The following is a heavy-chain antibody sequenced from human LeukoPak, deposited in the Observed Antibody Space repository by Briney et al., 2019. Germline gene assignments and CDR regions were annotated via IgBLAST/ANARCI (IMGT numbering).Heavy chain of an antibody. CDR3: ATRGAEEQWLNWFDP. CDR1: SFTFSGYY. CDR2: INHSVST. Sequence: SETVSLNGAVYSFTFSGYYWMWLRQPPGMGLVWLVEINHSVSTNYNPSLKGQVTISVDTSKNQFSLKLSSVTAADTAVYYCATRGAEEQWLNWFDPWGQGTLVTVSS. J-gene: IGHJ5*02. D-gene: IGHD6-19*01. V-gene: IGHV4-34*08.